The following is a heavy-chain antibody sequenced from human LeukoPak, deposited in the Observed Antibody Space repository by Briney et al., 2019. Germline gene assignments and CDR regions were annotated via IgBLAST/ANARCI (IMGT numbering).Heavy chain of an antibody. CDR2: ISYDGSNK. J-gene: IGHJ6*03. CDR1: GFTFSSYG. CDR3: AKGLGYCSSTSCSKYYYYYYYMDV. V-gene: IGHV3-30*18. D-gene: IGHD2-2*01. Sequence: GGSLRLSCAASGFTFSSYGMHWVRQAPGKGLEWVAVISYDGSNKYYADSVKGRFTISRDNSKNTLYLQMNSLRAEDTAVYYCAKGLGYCSSTSCSKYYYYYYYMDVWGKGTTVTVSS.